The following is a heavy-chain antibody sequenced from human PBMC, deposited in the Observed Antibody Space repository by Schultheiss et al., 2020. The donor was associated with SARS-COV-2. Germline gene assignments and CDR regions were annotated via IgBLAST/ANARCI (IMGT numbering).Heavy chain of an antibody. J-gene: IGHJ4*02. CDR2: IYYSGST. CDR3: ARLRWELDY. V-gene: IGHV4-59*08. D-gene: IGHD1-26*01. CDR1: GGSFSGYY. Sequence: SETLSLTCAVYGGSFSGYYWSWIRQPPGKGLEWIGYIYYSGSTNYNPSLKSRVTISVDTSKNQFSLKLSSVTAADTAVYYCARLRWELDYWGQGTLVTVSS.